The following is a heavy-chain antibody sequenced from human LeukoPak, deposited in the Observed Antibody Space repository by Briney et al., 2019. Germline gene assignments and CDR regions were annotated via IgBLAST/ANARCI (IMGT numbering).Heavy chain of an antibody. CDR3: ARGKYDFWSGYYPSRFIHYRFDP. J-gene: IGHJ5*02. Sequence: SETLSLTCAVYGGSFSGYYWSWIRQPPGKGLEWIGEINHSGSTNYNPSLKSRVTISVDTSKNQFSLKLSSVTAADTAVYYCARGKYDFWSGYYPSRFIHYRFDPWGQGTLVTVSS. CDR1: GGSFSGYY. D-gene: IGHD3-3*01. V-gene: IGHV4-34*01. CDR2: INHSGST.